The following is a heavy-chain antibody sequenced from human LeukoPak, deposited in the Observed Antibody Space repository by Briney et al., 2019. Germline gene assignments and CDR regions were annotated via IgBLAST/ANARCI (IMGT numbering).Heavy chain of an antibody. CDR2: LSGSGAGT. Sequence: GGSLRLSCAASGVSFSSYAMSWVRQAPGKGLDWVSALSGSGAGTYYADSVEGRFSISRDNSKNTLYLQMNSLRTEDTAVYYCARDRAYSGNDATYFDCWGQGTLVTVSS. V-gene: IGHV3-23*01. CDR3: ARDRAYSGNDATYFDC. D-gene: IGHD5-12*01. CDR1: GVSFSSYA. J-gene: IGHJ4*02.